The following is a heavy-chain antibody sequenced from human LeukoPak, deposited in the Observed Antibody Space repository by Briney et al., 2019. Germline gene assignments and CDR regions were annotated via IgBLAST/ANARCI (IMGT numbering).Heavy chain of an antibody. Sequence: PGGSLRLSCAASGFTFSSYAMHWVRQAPGKGLEWVAVISYDGSNKYYADSVKGRFTISRDNSKNTLYLQMNSLRAEDTAVYYCARITVGATNRDYWGQGTLVTVSS. CDR1: GFTFSSYA. D-gene: IGHD1-26*01. J-gene: IGHJ4*02. V-gene: IGHV3-30*01. CDR3: ARITVGATNRDY. CDR2: ISYDGSNK.